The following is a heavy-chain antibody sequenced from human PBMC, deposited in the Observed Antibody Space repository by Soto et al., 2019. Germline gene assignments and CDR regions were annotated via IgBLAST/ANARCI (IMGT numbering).Heavy chain of an antibody. CDR2: IYHSGST. CDR1: GDSISSGTYS. J-gene: IGHJ3*02. Sequence: QLQLQESGSGLVKPSQTLSLTCAVSGDSISSGTYSWSWIRQPPGKGLEWIGYIYHSGSTYYNPSLKSRLTISVDRSKNQFSLKLSSVTAADTAVYYCARVTYYHTGLADAFDIWGQGTMVTVSS. D-gene: IGHD1-26*01. V-gene: IGHV4-30-2*01. CDR3: ARVTYYHTGLADAFDI.